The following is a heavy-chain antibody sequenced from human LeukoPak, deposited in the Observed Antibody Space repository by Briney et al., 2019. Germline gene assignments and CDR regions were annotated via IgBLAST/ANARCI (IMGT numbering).Heavy chain of an antibody. CDR2: IYPGDSDT. Sequence: NLGESLKISCKGSGYSFTSYWIGWVRQIPGKGLELMGIIYPGDSDTSYSPSFQGQVTISADKSISTAYLQWSSLKASDTAMYYCARHAIVVVPAATGSFGGNYYYYYMDVWGKGTTVTVSS. J-gene: IGHJ6*03. D-gene: IGHD2-2*01. V-gene: IGHV5-51*01. CDR3: ARHAIVVVPAATGSFGGNYYYYYMDV. CDR1: GYSFTSYW.